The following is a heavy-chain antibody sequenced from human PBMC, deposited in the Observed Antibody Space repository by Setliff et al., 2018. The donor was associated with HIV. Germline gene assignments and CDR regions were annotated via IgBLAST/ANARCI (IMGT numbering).Heavy chain of an antibody. J-gene: IGHJ3*02. D-gene: IGHD3-22*01. CDR3: ARVGYYYDSSGYYVSTGRAAFDI. CDR2: IHYSGST. Sequence: SETLSLTCTVSGGSISSSSYYWGWIRQPPGKGLEWIASIHYSGSTYDSPSVRSRVAIFVDTSKNQFSLRLNSVTAADTAVYYCARVGYYYDSSGYYVSTGRAAFDIWGQGTMVTVSS. CDR1: GGSISSSSYY. V-gene: IGHV4-39*07.